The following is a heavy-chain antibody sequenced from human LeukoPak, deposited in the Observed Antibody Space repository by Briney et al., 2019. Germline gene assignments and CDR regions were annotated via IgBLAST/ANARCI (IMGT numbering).Heavy chain of an antibody. Sequence: SETLSLTCAVYGGSFSGYYWSWIRQPPGKGLEWIGEINHSGSTNYNPSLKSRVTISVDTSKNQFSLKLSSLTAPDTAVYYCARGNRRMVRGVIRTGFDPWGQGTLVTVSS. D-gene: IGHD3-10*01. V-gene: IGHV4-34*01. CDR2: INHSGST. CDR3: ARGNRRMVRGVIRTGFDP. CDR1: GGSFSGYY. J-gene: IGHJ5*02.